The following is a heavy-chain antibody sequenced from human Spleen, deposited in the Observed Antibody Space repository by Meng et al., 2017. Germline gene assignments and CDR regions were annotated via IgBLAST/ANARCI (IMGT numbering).Heavy chain of an antibody. D-gene: IGHD6-19*01. CDR1: GFTFSSYW. V-gene: IGHV3-74*01. Sequence: GGSLRLSCAASGFTFSSYWMHWVRQAPGKGLVWVSRINSDGSSTSYADSVKGRFTISRDNAKNTLYLQMNSLRAEDTAVYYCARADSSGWSTSYYYYGMDVWGQGTTVTVSS. CDR2: INSDGSST. CDR3: ARADSSGWSTSYYYYGMDV. J-gene: IGHJ6*02.